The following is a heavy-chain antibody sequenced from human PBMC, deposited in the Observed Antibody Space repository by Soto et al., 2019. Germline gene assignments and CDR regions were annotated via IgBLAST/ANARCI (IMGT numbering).Heavy chain of an antibody. D-gene: IGHD2-15*01. J-gene: IGHJ4*02. V-gene: IGHV1-2*02. Sequence: ASVKVSCKASGYTFTDYYLHWVRQAPGQGLEWMGWIRPNSGDTNSAQRFQGRVTLTRDTSISTAYMELSRLTSDDTAVYYCARQHFFSVVSPFDSWGQGTLVTVSS. CDR2: IRPNSGDT. CDR1: GYTFTDYY. CDR3: ARQHFFSVVSPFDS.